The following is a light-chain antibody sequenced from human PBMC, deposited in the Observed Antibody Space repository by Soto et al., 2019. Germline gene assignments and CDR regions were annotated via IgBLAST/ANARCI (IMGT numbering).Light chain of an antibody. V-gene: IGKV3-11*01. CDR3: HQRSSWPPA. J-gene: IGKJ3*01. CDR2: DAS. Sequence: EIVLTQSPATLSLSPGEGATLSCRASQGVSSHFAWYQHKLGQAPRLLIYDASNRATGVTARFSGSGSGTAFTLTISTLEYEDFAVYYCHQRSSWPPAFGPGTKVDIK. CDR1: QGVSSH.